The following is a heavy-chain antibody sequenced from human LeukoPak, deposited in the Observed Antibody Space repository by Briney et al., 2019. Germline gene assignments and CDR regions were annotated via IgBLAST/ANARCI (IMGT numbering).Heavy chain of an antibody. CDR3: VRVPEGDSRPCDS. CDR2: IGHGGGT. Sequence: SETLSLTCAVYGGSFSGYYWTFVRQTPGKGLEWIGEIGHGGGTNYHPSLKSRVSISIDTSKKQFSLRLSSVTAADTAVYYCVRVPEGDSRPCDSWGQGTLVTVPS. D-gene: IGHD2-21*01. V-gene: IGHV4-34*01. J-gene: IGHJ4*02. CDR1: GGSFSGYY.